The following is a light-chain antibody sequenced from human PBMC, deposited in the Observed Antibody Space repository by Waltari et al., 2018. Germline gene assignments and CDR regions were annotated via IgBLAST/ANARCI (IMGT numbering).Light chain of an antibody. V-gene: IGKV6-21*02. CDR2: YAS. Sequence: EIVLTQSPDFQSVTPKEKFTITCRASQTIGSSLHWYQQRPDQSPKLLIKYASQSISGVPSRFSGSGSGTVFTLTINSLEVEDAATYYCHQSTALPETFGQGTKVEIK. CDR1: QTIGSS. J-gene: IGKJ1*01. CDR3: HQSTALPET.